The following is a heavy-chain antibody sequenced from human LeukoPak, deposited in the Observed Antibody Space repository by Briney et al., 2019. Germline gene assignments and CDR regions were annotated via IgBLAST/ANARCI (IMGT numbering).Heavy chain of an antibody. CDR2: INWNGGAT. CDR1: GFTLDDYG. CDR3: AKEVRSGYYFDS. J-gene: IGHJ4*02. Sequence: PGGSLRLSCAASGFTLDDYGMSWVRQAPGKGLEWVAAINWNGGATAYADPVKGRFTISRDNAKSSLYLQMNSLRAEDTALYYCAKEVRSGYYFDSWGQGTLVTVSS. D-gene: IGHD4/OR15-4a*01. V-gene: IGHV3-20*04.